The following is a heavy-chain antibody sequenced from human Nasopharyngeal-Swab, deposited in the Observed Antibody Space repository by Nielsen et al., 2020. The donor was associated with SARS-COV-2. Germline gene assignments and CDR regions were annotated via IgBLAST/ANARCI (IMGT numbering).Heavy chain of an antibody. CDR2: IIPIFGTA. CDR1: GGTFSSYA. CDR3: ATAPRGYSGYDRRTPFDY. D-gene: IGHD5-12*01. Sequence: SVKVSCKASGGTFSSYAISWVRQAPGQGLEWMGGIIPIFGTANCAQKFQGRVTMTEDTSTDTAYMELSSLRSEDTAVYYCATAPRGYSGYDRRTPFDYWGQGTLVTVSS. V-gene: IGHV1-69*06. J-gene: IGHJ4*02.